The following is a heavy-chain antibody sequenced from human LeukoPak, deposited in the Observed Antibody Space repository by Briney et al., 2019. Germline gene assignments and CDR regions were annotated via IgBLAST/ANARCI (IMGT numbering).Heavy chain of an antibody. CDR1: GFTFSNYG. D-gene: IGHD6-19*01. Sequence: GGSLRLSCAASGFTFSNYGMHWVRQAPGKGLEWVAFIRYDGSNKYYADSVKGRFTISRDNSKNTLYLQMNSLRAEDTAVYYCARDDGMVGEAVAGRDAFDIWGQGTMVTVSS. J-gene: IGHJ3*02. CDR3: ARDDGMVGEAVAGRDAFDI. V-gene: IGHV3-30*02. CDR2: IRYDGSNK.